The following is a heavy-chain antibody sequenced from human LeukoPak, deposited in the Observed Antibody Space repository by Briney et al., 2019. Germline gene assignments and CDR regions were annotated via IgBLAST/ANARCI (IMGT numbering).Heavy chain of an antibody. CDR3: ARLDPLWFGELLGAFDI. D-gene: IGHD3-10*01. CDR1: GYSFTSYW. V-gene: IGHV5-10-1*01. J-gene: IGHJ3*02. Sequence: GESLKISCEGSGYSFTSYWIGWVRQMPGKGLEWMGRIDPSDSYTNYSPSFQGHVTISADKSISTAYLQWSSLKASDTAMYYCARLDPLWFGELLGAFDIWGQGTMVTVSS. CDR2: IDPSDSYT.